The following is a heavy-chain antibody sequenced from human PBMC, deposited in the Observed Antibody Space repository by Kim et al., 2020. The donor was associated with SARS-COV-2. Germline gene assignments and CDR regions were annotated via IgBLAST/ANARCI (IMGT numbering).Heavy chain of an antibody. V-gene: IGHV3-23*01. CDR2: T. Sequence: TYYTDSVKGRFTISKDNSKNTLYLQMNSLSAEDTAIYYCTKSPSYNWFDPWGQGTLVTVSS. CDR3: TKSPSYNWFDP. J-gene: IGHJ5*02.